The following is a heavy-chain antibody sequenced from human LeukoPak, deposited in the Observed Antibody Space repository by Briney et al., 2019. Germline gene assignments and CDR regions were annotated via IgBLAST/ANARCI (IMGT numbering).Heavy chain of an antibody. CDR3: AREAFYCGNSDVAFYI. D-gene: IGHD2-21*02. J-gene: IGHJ3*02. CDR2: IYHSGST. V-gene: IGHV4-30-2*01. CDR1: GGSISSGRYP. Sequence: SQTLSLTCAVSGGSISSGRYPWRWLRQPPGKGLEWIVYIYHSGSTYYHPSLKSRITISVDRSKIQFSLKLSSVTAADTAVYYCAREAFYCGNSDVAFYIWGQGTMVTVS.